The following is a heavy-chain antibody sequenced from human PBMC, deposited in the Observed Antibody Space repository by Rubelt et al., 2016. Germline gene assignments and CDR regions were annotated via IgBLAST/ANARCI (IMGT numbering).Heavy chain of an antibody. CDR3: ARDVAYYDSSGHYGDY. D-gene: IGHD3-22*01. V-gene: IGHV1-18*01. Sequence: QVQLMQSGVEVKKPGASVRVSCKASGYTFTSPGLSWVRQAPGQGLAWMGWISGYIGNTNYVEEFQGRCIMSTDTSPTTASMELGRLTADKTAVYYCARDVAYYDSSGHYGDYWGQGTLVTVSS. CDR2: ISGYIGNT. J-gene: IGHJ4*02. CDR1: GYTFTSPG.